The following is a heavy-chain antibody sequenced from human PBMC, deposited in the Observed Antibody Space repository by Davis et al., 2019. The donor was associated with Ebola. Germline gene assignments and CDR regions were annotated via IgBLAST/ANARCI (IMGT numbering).Heavy chain of an antibody. V-gene: IGHV3-11*06. CDR2: ISSSSSYT. D-gene: IGHD2-2*01. CDR1: GFTFSDYY. CDR3: ARDRGYCSSTSCYYYGMDV. Sequence: GESLKISCAASGFTFSDYYMSWIRQAPGKGLEWVSYISSSSSYTNYADSVKGRFTISRDNAKNSLYLQMNSLRAEDTAVYYCARDRGYCSSTSCYYYGMDVWGQGTTVTVSS. J-gene: IGHJ6*02.